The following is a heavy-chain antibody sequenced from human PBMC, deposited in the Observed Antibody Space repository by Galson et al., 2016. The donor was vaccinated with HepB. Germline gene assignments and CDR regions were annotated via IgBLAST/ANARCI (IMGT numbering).Heavy chain of an antibody. J-gene: IGHJ4*02. Sequence: CAASGFTFGTFALTWVRQAPGRGLEWVSLISGSGGSTYYADSMKGRFTISRDNSKNTLYLQMNSLRDEDTAVYFCTRGGGSRYIDCLSIWGQGILITVSS. CDR1: GFTFGTFA. V-gene: IGHV3-23*01. D-gene: IGHD3-9*01. CDR3: TRGGGSRYIDCLSI. CDR2: ISGSGGST.